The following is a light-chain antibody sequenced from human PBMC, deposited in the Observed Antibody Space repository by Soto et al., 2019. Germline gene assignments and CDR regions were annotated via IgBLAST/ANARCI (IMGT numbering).Light chain of an antibody. CDR2: AAS. J-gene: IGKJ2*01. CDR1: QNIARH. V-gene: IGKV1-39*01. Sequence: DIQMTQSPYSLSASVGDRVTLTCRASQNIARHLNWYQQRPGRAPKFLIYAASSLKTGVPSRFSGSGSGTDFSLTISRLAPAEFGTYYWQQSDSNAFTFGQGAKVYIK. CDR3: QQSDSNAFT.